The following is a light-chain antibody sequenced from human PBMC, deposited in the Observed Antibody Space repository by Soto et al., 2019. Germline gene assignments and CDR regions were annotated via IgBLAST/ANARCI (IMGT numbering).Light chain of an antibody. V-gene: IGLV2-14*01. CDR2: EVS. Sequence: QSALTQPASVSGSPGQSITISCTGTSSDVGGYNYVSWYQQHPGKAPKVMIYEVSHRPSGVSDRFSGSKSGNTASLTISGLQAEDEADYYCCSYTTSTTLVVFGGGTKLTVL. CDR1: SSDVGGYNY. J-gene: IGLJ3*02. CDR3: CSYTTSTTLVV.